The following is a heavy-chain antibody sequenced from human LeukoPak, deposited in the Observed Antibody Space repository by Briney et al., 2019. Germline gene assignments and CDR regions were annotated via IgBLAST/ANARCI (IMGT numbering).Heavy chain of an antibody. CDR2: ISSSSSYI. CDR1: GFTFSSYS. J-gene: IGHJ5*02. Sequence: GGSLRLSCAASGFTFSSYSMNWVRQAPGKGLEWVSSISSSSSYIYYADSVKGRFTISRDNAKNSLYLQMNSLRAEDTAVYYCARGIVEQQLVLDNWFDPWGQGTLVTVSS. V-gene: IGHV3-21*01. D-gene: IGHD6-13*01. CDR3: ARGIVEQQLVLDNWFDP.